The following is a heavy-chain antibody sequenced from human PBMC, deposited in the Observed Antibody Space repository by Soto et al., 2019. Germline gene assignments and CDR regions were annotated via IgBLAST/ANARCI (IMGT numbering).Heavy chain of an antibody. CDR3: AREGPGYSRRWYSIPYCCYYGMDV. Sequence: SETLSLTCAVYGGSFSGYYWSWIRQPPGKGLEWIGEINHSGSTNYNPSLKSRVTISVDTSKNQFSLKLSSVTAADTAVYYCAREGPGYSRRWYSIPYCCYYGMDVWGQGTRVTVSS. CDR1: GGSFSGYY. D-gene: IGHD6-13*01. CDR2: INHSGST. J-gene: IGHJ6*02. V-gene: IGHV4-34*01.